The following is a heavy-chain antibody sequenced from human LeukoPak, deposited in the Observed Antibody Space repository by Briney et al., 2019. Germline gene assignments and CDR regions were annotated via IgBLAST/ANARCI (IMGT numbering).Heavy chain of an antibody. CDR2: ISYDGSNK. V-gene: IGHV3-30*19. J-gene: IGHJ4*02. CDR3: ASLYYYDSSGYD. D-gene: IGHD3-22*01. CDR1: GLSFRSYG. Sequence: GGSLRLSCAASGLSFRSYGMHWVRQAPGKGLEWVAVISYDGSNKYYADSVKGRFTISRDNSKNTLYLQMNSLRAEDTAVYYCASLYYYDSSGYDWGQGTLVTVSS.